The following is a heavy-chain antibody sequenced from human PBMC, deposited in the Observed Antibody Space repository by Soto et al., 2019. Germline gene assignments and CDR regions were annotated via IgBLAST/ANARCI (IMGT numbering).Heavy chain of an antibody. CDR1: GFTFSSYG. CDR3: AREDYSSSSYYFDY. Sequence: QVQLVESGGGVVQPGRSLRLSCAASGFTFSSYGMHWVRQAPGKGLEWVAVIWYDGSNKYYADSVKGRFTISRDNSKNTLYLQMNSLRAADTAVYYCAREDYSSSSYYFDYWGQGTLVTVSS. J-gene: IGHJ4*02. CDR2: IWYDGSNK. V-gene: IGHV3-33*01. D-gene: IGHD6-6*01.